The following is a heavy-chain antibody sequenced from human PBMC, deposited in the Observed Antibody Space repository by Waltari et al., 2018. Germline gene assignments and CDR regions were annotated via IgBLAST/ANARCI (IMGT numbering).Heavy chain of an antibody. CDR3: AKGYDFWSPGDMDV. Sequence: QVQLVESGGGVVQPGGSLRLSCAASGFTFSSYGMHWVRQAPGKGLEWVAFIRYDGSNKYYADSVKGRFTISRDNSKSTLYLQMNSLRAEDTAVYYCAKGYDFWSPGDMDVWGKGTTVTISS. CDR1: GFTFSSYG. J-gene: IGHJ6*03. V-gene: IGHV3-30*02. D-gene: IGHD3-3*01. CDR2: IRYDGSNK.